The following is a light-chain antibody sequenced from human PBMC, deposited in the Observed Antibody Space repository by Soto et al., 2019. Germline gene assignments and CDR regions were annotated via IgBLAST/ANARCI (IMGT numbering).Light chain of an antibody. Sequence: DVVMTQTPLSLSVAPGQPASISCKSSQSLLHSNGYNYLHWYLQKPGQPPQLIIYWASTRESGVPERFSGSGSGTDFTLTISSLEAEDVAFYWCQQYFDVPFTFGGGTKVDIK. CDR1: QSLLHSNGYNY. CDR3: QQYFDVPFT. V-gene: IGKV2-28*01. J-gene: IGKJ4*01. CDR2: WAS.